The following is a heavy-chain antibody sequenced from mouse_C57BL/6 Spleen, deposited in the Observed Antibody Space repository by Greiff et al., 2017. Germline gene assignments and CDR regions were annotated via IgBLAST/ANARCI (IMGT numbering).Heavy chain of an antibody. CDR1: GYSITSGYD. CDR3: AGIYDGYLYFDV. Sequence: EVKLEESGPGMVKPSQSLSLTCTVTGYSITSGYDWHWIRHFPGNKLEWMGYISYSGSTNYNPSLKSRISITHDTSKNHFFLKLNSVTTEDTATYYCAGIYDGYLYFDVWGTGTTVTVSS. J-gene: IGHJ1*03. V-gene: IGHV3-1*01. D-gene: IGHD2-3*01. CDR2: ISYSGST.